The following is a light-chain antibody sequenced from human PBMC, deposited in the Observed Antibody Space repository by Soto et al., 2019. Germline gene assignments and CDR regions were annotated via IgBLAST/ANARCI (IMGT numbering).Light chain of an antibody. CDR3: MQGLQAPWT. Sequence: DIVMTQSPLSLVVTAGEPASISCRSSQSILFNNEYNYLDWYLQKPGQSPQLVMYLGSNRAPGVRARFSGPVSGTDFTLRSSSVEAEDVGCYYCMQGLQAPWTFGQGTKVEIK. CDR2: LGS. J-gene: IGKJ1*01. V-gene: IGKV2-28*01. CDR1: QSILFNNEYNY.